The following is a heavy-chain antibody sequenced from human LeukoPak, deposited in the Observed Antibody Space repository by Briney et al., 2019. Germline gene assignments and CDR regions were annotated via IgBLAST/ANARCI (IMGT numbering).Heavy chain of an antibody. V-gene: IGHV3-23*01. CDR1: GFTFSSYA. CDR3: AKDFDDSSGYLFDY. Sequence: GGSLRLSCAASGFTFSSYAMSWARQAPGKGLEWVSAISGSGGSTYYADSVKGRFTISRDNSKNTLYLQMNSLRAEDTAVYYCAKDFDDSSGYLFDYWGQGTLVTVSS. CDR2: ISGSGGST. D-gene: IGHD3-22*01. J-gene: IGHJ4*02.